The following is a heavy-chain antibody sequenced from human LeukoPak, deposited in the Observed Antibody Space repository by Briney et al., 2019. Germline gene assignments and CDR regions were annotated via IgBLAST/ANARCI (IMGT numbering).Heavy chain of an antibody. J-gene: IGHJ4*02. D-gene: IGHD6-13*01. Sequence: GGSLRLSCAASGFTFSGSAMHWVRQASGKGLEWVGRIRSKASSYATAYAASVKGRFTISRDDSKNTAYLQMNSLKTEDTAVYYCTRNSLAAAGDDYWGQGTLVTVSS. CDR1: GFTFSGSA. CDR2: IRSKASSYAT. V-gene: IGHV3-73*01. CDR3: TRNSLAAAGDDY.